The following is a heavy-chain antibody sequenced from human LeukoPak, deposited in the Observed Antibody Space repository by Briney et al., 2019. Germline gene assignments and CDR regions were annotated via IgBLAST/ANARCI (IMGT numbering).Heavy chain of an antibody. Sequence: SETLSLTCTVSGGSISSSSYYWGWIRQPPGKGLEWIGSIYYSGSTYYNPSLKSRVTISVDTSKNQFSLKLSSVTAADTAVYYCARDVIGITMVRGVIFESYYYYYMDVWGKGTTVTVSS. D-gene: IGHD3-10*01. CDR3: ARDVIGITMVRGVIFESYYYYYMDV. CDR2: IYYSGST. CDR1: GGSISSSSYY. J-gene: IGHJ6*03. V-gene: IGHV4-39*07.